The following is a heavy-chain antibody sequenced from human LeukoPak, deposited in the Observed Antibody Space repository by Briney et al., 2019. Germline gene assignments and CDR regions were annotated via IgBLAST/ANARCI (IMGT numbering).Heavy chain of an antibody. CDR1: GGSISSGGYS. J-gene: IGHJ4*02. CDR2: IYTSGST. CDR3: AREYSSSWYDY. D-gene: IGHD6-13*01. V-gene: IGHV4-61*02. Sequence: SSETLSLTCAVSGGSISSGGYSWSWIRQPPGKGLEWIGRIYTSGSTNYNPSLKSRVTMSVDTSKNQFSLKLSSVTAADTAVYYCAREYSSSWYDYWGQGTLVTVSS.